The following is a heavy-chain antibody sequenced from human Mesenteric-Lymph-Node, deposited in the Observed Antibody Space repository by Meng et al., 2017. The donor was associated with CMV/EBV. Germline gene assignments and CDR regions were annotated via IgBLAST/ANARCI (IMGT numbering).Heavy chain of an antibody. V-gene: IGHV3-23*01. CDR1: GFTFSSYA. J-gene: IGHJ3*02. Sequence: GESLKISCAASGFTFSSYAMRWVRQAPGKGLEWVSSIGGSGANTYYADSVRGRLTISRDNSKNTLYLQMNSLRAEDTAVYYCARDIVVVPAASDAFDIWGQGTMVTVSS. D-gene: IGHD2-2*01. CDR2: IGGSGANT. CDR3: ARDIVVVPAASDAFDI.